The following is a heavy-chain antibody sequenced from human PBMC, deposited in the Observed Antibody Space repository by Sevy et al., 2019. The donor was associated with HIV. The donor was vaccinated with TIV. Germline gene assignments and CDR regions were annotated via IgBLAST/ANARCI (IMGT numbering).Heavy chain of an antibody. Sequence: GGSLRLSCAASGFTFSSYAMHWVHQAPGKGLEWVAVISSDGSNKYYADSVKGRFTISRDNSKNTLYLQMNSLRAEDTAVYYCARGAASEWELPRVNAYWGQGTLVTVSS. CDR1: GFTFSSYA. CDR2: ISSDGSNK. J-gene: IGHJ4*02. V-gene: IGHV3-30-3*01. CDR3: ARGAASEWELPRVNAY. D-gene: IGHD1-26*01.